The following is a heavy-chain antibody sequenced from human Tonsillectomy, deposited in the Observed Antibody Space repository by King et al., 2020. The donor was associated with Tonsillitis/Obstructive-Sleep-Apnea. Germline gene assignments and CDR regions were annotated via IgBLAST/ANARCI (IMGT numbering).Heavy chain of an antibody. CDR2: INPNSGGT. V-gene: IGHV1-2*02. Sequence: QLVQSGAEVKKPGASVKVSCKASGYTFTGYYMHWVRQAPGQGLEWMGWINPNSGGTNYAQMFQGRVTMTRDTSISKAYMELSRLRSDDTAVYYCAIDGYCSGGSCNNCFDPWGQGTLVTVSS. D-gene: IGHD2-15*01. J-gene: IGHJ5*02. CDR3: AIDGYCSGGSCNNCFDP. CDR1: GYTFTGYY.